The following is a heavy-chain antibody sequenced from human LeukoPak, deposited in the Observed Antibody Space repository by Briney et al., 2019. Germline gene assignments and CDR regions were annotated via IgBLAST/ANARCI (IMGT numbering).Heavy chain of an antibody. Sequence: GGSLRLSCAASGFTFSSYAMSWVRQAPGKGLEWVSAISGSGGSTYYADSVKGRFTISRDNSKNTLYLQMNSLRAEDTAVYYCAKDANYYDSSGCYYVPGWFDPWGQGTLVTVSS. D-gene: IGHD3-22*01. V-gene: IGHV3-23*01. J-gene: IGHJ5*02. CDR2: ISGSGGST. CDR1: GFTFSSYA. CDR3: AKDANYYDSSGCYYVPGWFDP.